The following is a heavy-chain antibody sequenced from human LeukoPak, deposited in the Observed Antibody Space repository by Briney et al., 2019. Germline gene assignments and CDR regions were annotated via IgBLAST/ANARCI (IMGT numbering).Heavy chain of an antibody. V-gene: IGHV5-51*01. Sequence: GESLKISCKGSGYGFTSYWIGWVRQMPGKGLEWMGIIYPGDSDTRYSPSFQGQVTISADKSISTAYLQWSSLKASDTAMYYCARLTMATNSDGGFDYWGQGTLVTVSS. CDR1: GYGFTSYW. CDR3: ARLTMATNSDGGFDY. J-gene: IGHJ4*02. CDR2: IYPGDSDT. D-gene: IGHD3-16*01.